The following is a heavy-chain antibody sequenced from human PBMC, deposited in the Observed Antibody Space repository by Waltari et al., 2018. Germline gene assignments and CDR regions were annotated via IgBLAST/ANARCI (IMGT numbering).Heavy chain of an antibody. J-gene: IGHJ2*01. Sequence: QVHLQQSGAGLLRPSQTLSLTCTVSGGSSSEFHWSWIRQAPGKGLERLGEIYHGGSTNYNPSLRGRITISAATSKTEFYLTLNSVTAADTAVYYCARGQDWYFDLWGRGTLVTVSS. CDR2: IYHGGST. V-gene: IGHV4-34*01. CDR3: ARGQDWYFDL. CDR1: GGSSSEFH.